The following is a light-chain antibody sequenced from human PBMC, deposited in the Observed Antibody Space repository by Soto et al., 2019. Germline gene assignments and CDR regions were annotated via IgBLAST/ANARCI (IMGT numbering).Light chain of an antibody. CDR2: KAS. V-gene: IGKV1-5*03. CDR3: QQYNSFIWT. Sequence: DIQMTQSPSTLSASVGDRVTIICRASQTISSCLAWYQQKGGQAPKLLISKASILDSGVPSRFSGSGSGTEFNLTISSLQPEDFATYYCQQYNSFIWTFGQGTKVDIK. J-gene: IGKJ1*01. CDR1: QTISSC.